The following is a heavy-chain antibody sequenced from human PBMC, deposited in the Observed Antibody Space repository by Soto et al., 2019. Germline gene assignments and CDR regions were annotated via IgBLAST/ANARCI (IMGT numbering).Heavy chain of an antibody. Sequence: QMQLVQSGPEVKKPGTSVKVSCKASGFTFTSSAVQWVRQARGQRLEWIGWIVVGSGNTNYAQKFQERVTITRDMATRTACMELSSLRSEDTAVYFCAADSCGGDCYSPWFDPWGQGTLVTVSS. CDR1: GFTFTSSA. J-gene: IGHJ5*02. CDR2: IVVGSGNT. CDR3: AADSCGGDCYSPWFDP. V-gene: IGHV1-58*01. D-gene: IGHD2-21*02.